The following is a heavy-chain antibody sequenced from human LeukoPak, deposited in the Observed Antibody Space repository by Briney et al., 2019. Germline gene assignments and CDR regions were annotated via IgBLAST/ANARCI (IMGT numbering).Heavy chain of an antibody. CDR3: VRHVARAFDI. CDR2: IYNSGST. Sequence: SETLSLTCTVSGYSISSGYFWGWIRQTPGKGLEWIGSIYNSGSTYYNPSLKSRVTLSVDTSKNQFSLQLNSVTAADTAAYSCVRHVARAFDIWGQGTKVTVSS. J-gene: IGHJ3*02. CDR1: GYSISSGYF. V-gene: IGHV4-38-2*02.